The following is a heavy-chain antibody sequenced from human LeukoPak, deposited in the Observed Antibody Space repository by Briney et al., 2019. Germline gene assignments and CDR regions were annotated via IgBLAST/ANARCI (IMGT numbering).Heavy chain of an antibody. Sequence: GGSLRLSCAASGFTFSNYNMHWVRQAPGKGLEWVSSIISSTSYIYYADSVKGRLTVSRDNAKNSLYLQMNSLRAEDTAVYYCARDGGTRLKYSFGYGDSWGQGTLVTVSS. D-gene: IGHD3-22*01. CDR2: IISSTSYI. V-gene: IGHV3-21*01. J-gene: IGHJ4*02. CDR3: ARDGGTRLKYSFGYGDS. CDR1: GFTFSNYN.